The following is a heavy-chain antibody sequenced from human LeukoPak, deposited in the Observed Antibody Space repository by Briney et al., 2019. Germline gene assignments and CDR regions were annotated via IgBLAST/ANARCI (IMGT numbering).Heavy chain of an antibody. D-gene: IGHD1-1*01. CDR3: ARAPTAIFNWNWFDP. CDR1: GYTFTNYG. CDR2: ISAYNTNT. J-gene: IGHJ5*02. V-gene: IGHV1-18*01. Sequence: ASVKVPCKASGYTFTNYGISWVRQAPGQGLEWMGWISAYNTNTNYAQKFQGRVTMTTDTSTSTAYMDLRSLRSDDTAVYYCARAPTAIFNWNWFDPWGQGTLVTVSS.